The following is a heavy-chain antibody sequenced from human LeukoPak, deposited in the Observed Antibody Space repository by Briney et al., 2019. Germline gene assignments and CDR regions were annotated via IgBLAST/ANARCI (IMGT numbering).Heavy chain of an antibody. D-gene: IGHD5-18*01. Sequence: PSETLSLTCTVSGGSISSGSYYWVWIRQPPGKGLEWIGYIYYSGSTYYNPSLKSRVTISVDTSKNQFSLKLSSVTAADTAVYYCARHTDTAMAPFDYWGQGTLVTVSS. CDR1: GGSISSGSYY. J-gene: IGHJ4*02. CDR2: IYYSGST. CDR3: ARHTDTAMAPFDY. V-gene: IGHV4-39*07.